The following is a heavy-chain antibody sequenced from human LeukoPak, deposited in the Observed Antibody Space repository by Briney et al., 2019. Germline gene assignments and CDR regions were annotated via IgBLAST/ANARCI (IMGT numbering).Heavy chain of an antibody. CDR3: ARSTVFYYFDY. CDR2: MNPNSGNT. Sequence: ASVKVSCKASGYTLTSYDINWVRQATGQGLEWMGWMNPNSGNTGYAQKLQGRVTMTTDTSTSTAYMELRSLRSDDTAVYYCARSTVFYYFDYWGQGTLVTVSS. V-gene: IGHV1-8*01. J-gene: IGHJ4*02. D-gene: IGHD4-17*01. CDR1: GYTLTSYD.